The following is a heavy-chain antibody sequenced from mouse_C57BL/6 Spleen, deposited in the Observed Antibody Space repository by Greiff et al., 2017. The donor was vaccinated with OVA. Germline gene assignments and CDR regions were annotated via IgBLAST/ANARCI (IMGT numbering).Heavy chain of an antibody. CDR3: ARGSTMVTTGDY. CDR2: IDPSDSET. Sequence: VQLQQPGAELVRPGSSVKLSCKASGYTFTSYWMHWVKQRPIQGLEWIGNIDPSDSETHYNQKFKDKATLTVDKSSSTAYMQLSSLTSEDSAVYYCARGSTMVTTGDYWGQGTTLTVSS. CDR1: GYTFTSYW. D-gene: IGHD2-2*01. J-gene: IGHJ2*01. V-gene: IGHV1-52*01.